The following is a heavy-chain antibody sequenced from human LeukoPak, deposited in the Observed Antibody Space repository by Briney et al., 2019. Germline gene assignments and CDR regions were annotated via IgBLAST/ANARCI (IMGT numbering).Heavy chain of an antibody. Sequence: QPGRSLRLSCAASGFTFSSYGMHWVRQAPGKGLEWVAVISYDGSNKYYADSVKGRFTISRDNSKNTLYLQMNSLRAEDTAVYYCAKGFRYSSSWYPNDAFDIWGQGTMVTVSS. D-gene: IGHD6-13*01. V-gene: IGHV3-30*18. CDR2: ISYDGSNK. J-gene: IGHJ3*02. CDR1: GFTFSSYG. CDR3: AKGFRYSSSWYPNDAFDI.